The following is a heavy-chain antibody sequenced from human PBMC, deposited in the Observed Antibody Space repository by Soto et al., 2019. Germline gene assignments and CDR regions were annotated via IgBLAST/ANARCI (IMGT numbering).Heavy chain of an antibody. V-gene: IGHV3-66*01. CDR3: ARANYYDT. J-gene: IGHJ4*02. CDR1: GFTVRSNY. Sequence: EVQLVESGGGLVQPGGSRRLSCAASGFTVRSNYMSWVRQAPGKGLGGFSVIYSGGSTYYADSVKGRFTISRDNSKNTLYLQMNSLRAEDTAVYYCARANYYDTWGQGTLVTVSS. D-gene: IGHD3-22*01. CDR2: IYSGGST.